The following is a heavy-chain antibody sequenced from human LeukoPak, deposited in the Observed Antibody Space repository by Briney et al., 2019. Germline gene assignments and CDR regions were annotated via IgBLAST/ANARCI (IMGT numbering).Heavy chain of an antibody. CDR2: IKQDGSEK. D-gene: IGHD5-24*01. J-gene: IGHJ4*02. V-gene: IGHV3-7*01. Sequence: GGSLRLSCAASGFTFSSYWMSWVRQAPGKGLEWVASIKQDGSEKYYVDSVKGRFTISRDNAKNSLYLQMNSLRAEDTAVYYCARDSRFARWLQSQGIDYWGQGTLVTVSS. CDR1: GFTFSSYW. CDR3: ARDSRFARWLQSQGIDY.